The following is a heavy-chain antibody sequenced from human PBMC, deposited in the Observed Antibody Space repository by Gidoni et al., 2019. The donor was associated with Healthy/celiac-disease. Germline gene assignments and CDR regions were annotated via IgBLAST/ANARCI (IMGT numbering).Heavy chain of an antibody. V-gene: IGHV3-30-3*01. CDR2: ITEDGSNK. D-gene: IGHD3-10*01. J-gene: IGHJ4*02. CDR1: GSTFSSYA. Sequence: VQLVESGAGVVQPGSSLRLSWSASGSTFSSYAMHWVRPAPGKGLEWVGVITEDGSNKYYADSVKGRFTISRDNCKNALYLQMNRRRAEDTAGYYCARDLTPYYYGSGSYSVWGQGTLVTVSS. CDR3: ARDLTPYYYGSGSYSV.